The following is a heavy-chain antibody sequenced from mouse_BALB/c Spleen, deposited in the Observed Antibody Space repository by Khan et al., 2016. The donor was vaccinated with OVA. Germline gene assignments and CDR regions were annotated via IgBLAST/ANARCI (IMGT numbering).Heavy chain of an antibody. J-gene: IGHJ3*01. CDR2: IDPFNGGS. CDR1: GYSFTSYY. D-gene: IGHD1-1*01. CDR3: ARHGSTSWFPY. Sequence: EVQLQESGPELMKPGASVKISCKASGYSFTSYYIHWVKQSHGKTLEWIGYIDPFNGGSTYNQKFKVKATLTVDKSSNTAYMHLTSLTSEDSAVXYCARHGSTSWFPYWGQGTLVTVSA. V-gene: IGHV1-31*01.